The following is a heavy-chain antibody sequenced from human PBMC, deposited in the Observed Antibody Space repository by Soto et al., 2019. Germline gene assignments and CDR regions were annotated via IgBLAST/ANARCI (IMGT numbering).Heavy chain of an antibody. D-gene: IGHD6-6*01. V-gene: IGHV3-48*02. CDR1: GFTFSNYG. J-gene: IGHJ4*02. Sequence: GGSLRLSCAASGFTFSNYGMNWVRQAPGRGPEWIAYIGSITRNINYANSVKGRFTISRDNAKNLLYLQMNSLRDEDTAVYYCAGGGAARPDYWGQGSLVTVSS. CDR3: AGGGAARPDY. CDR2: IGSITRNI.